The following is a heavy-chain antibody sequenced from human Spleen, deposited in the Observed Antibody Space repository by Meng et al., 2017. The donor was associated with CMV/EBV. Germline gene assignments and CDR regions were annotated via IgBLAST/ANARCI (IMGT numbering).Heavy chain of an antibody. J-gene: IGHJ6*02. CDR1: GFTFSRYD. CDR3: ATDTLGYCSGTSCYGMDV. Sequence: GESLKISCAASGFTFSRYDMHWVRQATGKGLEWVSAIGTTGDTYYLGSVKGRFTISREKAKNSLYLQMNSLRAGDTAVYYCATDTLGYCSGTSCYGMDVWGQGTTVTVSS. CDR2: IGTTGDT. V-gene: IGHV3-13*01. D-gene: IGHD2-2*01.